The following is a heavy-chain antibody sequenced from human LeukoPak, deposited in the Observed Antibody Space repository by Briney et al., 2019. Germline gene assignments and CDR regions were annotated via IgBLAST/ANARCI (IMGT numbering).Heavy chain of an antibody. CDR1: GFNFIDYD. Sequence: GGSLRLSCVASGFNFIDYDMHWVRQVIGKGLEWVSAIGIRGDTHYSGSVKGRFTISRENAESSLYLQMNSLRAEDTAVYYCARGGMQVSGIDEFDYWGQGTLVTVSS. CDR2: IGIRGDT. V-gene: IGHV3-13*01. CDR3: ARGGMQVSGIDEFDY. D-gene: IGHD6-19*01. J-gene: IGHJ4*02.